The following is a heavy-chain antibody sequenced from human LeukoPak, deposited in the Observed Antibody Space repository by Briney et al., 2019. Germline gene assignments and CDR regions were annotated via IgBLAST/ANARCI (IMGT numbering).Heavy chain of an antibody. CDR1: GFTFSSYG. V-gene: IGHV3-74*01. J-gene: IGHJ5*02. CDR2: INSAGNST. D-gene: IGHD6-19*01. CDR3: ARAQAVTGTGGFDP. Sequence: HPGGSLRLSCAASGFTFSSYGMHWVRQAPGKGLVWVSRINSAGNSTSYADSVKGRFTISRDNAKNTLYLQMKSLRDEDTAVYYCARAQAVTGTGGFDPWGQGTLVTVSS.